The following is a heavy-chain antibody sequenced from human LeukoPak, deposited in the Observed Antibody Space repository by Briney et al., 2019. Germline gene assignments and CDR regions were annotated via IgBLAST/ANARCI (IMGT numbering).Heavy chain of an antibody. CDR2: IYTSGST. CDR3: ARDSGGSSLYGYNWFDP. V-gene: IGHV4-61*02. CDR1: GGSISSGSYY. D-gene: IGHD6-13*01. J-gene: IGHJ5*02. Sequence: SETLSLTCTVSGGSISSGSYYWSWIRQPAGKGLEWIGRIYTSGSTNYNPSLKSRVTISVDTSKNQFSLKLSSVTAADTAVYYCARDSGGSSLYGYNWFDPWGQGTLVTVSS.